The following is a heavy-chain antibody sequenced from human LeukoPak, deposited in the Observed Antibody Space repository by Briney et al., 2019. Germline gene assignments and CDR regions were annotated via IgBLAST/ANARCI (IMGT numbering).Heavy chain of an antibody. Sequence: SVKVSCKASGFTFTSSAMQRVRQARGQRLEWIGWIVVGSGNTNYAQKFQERVTITRDMSTSTAYMELSSLRSEDTAVYYCAAVSGVYGDTGNYWGQGTLVTVSS. CDR3: AAVSGVYGDTGNY. V-gene: IGHV1-58*02. D-gene: IGHD4-17*01. CDR1: GFTFTSSA. J-gene: IGHJ4*02. CDR2: IVVGSGNT.